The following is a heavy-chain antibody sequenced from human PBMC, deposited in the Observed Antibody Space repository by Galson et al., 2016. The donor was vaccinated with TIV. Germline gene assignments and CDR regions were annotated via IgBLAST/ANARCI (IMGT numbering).Heavy chain of an antibody. CDR2: IGGTGGST. CDR3: AKDRQWIPSSLDY. V-gene: IGHV3-23*01. D-gene: IGHD5-18*01. CDR1: GFGFNSYA. Sequence: SLRLSCAASGFGFNSYAMNWVRQAPGKGLEWVSSIGGTGGSTYYADSVKGRFTISRDSYKDTVYLQMNSLRAEDTATYFCAKDRQWIPSSLDYWGQGILVTVSS. J-gene: IGHJ4*02.